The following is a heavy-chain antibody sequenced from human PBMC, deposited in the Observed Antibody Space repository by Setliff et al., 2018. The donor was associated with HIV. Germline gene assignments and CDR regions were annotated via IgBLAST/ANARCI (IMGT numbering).Heavy chain of an antibody. CDR2: INHSGST. V-gene: IGHV4-34*01. CDR3: ARGTSAPGDY. J-gene: IGHJ4*02. D-gene: IGHD1-1*01. CDR1: GGSFSGYY. Sequence: PSETLSLTCAVYGGSFSGYYWSWIRQPPGKGLEWIGEINHSGSTNYNPSLKGRVTISIDTSKNQFSLKLNSVTAADTAVYYCARGTSAPGDYWGQGSLVTVSS.